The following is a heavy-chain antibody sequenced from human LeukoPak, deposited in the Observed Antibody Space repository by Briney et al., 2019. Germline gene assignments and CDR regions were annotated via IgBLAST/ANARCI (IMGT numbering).Heavy chain of an antibody. D-gene: IGHD3-10*01. V-gene: IGHV3-9*01. CDR1: GFTFDDYA. CDR2: ISWNSGSI. CDR3: AKDPYGDYGSGSYLEAHWFDP. J-gene: IGHJ5*02. Sequence: GGSLRLSCAASGFTFDDYAMHWVRQAPGKGLEWVSGISWNSGSIGYADSVKGRFTISRDNAKNSLYLQMNSLRAEDTALYYCAKDPYGDYGSGSYLEAHWFDPWGQGTLVTVSS.